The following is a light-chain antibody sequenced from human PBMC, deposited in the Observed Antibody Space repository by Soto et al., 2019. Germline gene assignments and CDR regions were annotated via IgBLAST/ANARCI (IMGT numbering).Light chain of an antibody. Sequence: EIVVTQSPATLSVSPGERATFSCRASQTVGTNLAWYQQKPGQAPRLLIYDASTRATDIPARFSGSGSGTEFPLTISSLQSEDLAVYYCQTYDNWPPLTFGGGTKVEI. CDR3: QTYDNWPPLT. CDR2: DAS. V-gene: IGKV3D-15*01. CDR1: QTVGTN. J-gene: IGKJ4*01.